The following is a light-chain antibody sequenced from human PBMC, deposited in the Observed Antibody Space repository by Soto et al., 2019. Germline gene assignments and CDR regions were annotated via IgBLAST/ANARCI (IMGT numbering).Light chain of an antibody. Sequence: DIQMTQSPSSLSASVGDRVTITCRTSQTIRRYVNWYQQKPGQAPNLLIYAKSNLQSGVPSRFSGSGFGTEFTLPISSLQSEDFGTYYCQQSYILPRTFGQGTKVEIK. CDR2: AKS. CDR3: QQSYILPRT. V-gene: IGKV1-39*01. J-gene: IGKJ1*01. CDR1: QTIRRY.